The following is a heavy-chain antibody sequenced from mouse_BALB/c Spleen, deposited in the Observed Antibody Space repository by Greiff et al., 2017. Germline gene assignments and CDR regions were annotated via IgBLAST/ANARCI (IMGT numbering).Heavy chain of an antibody. J-gene: IGHJ4*01. CDR1: GYSFTSYY. Sequence: EVQLQQSGPELMKPGASVKISCKASGYSFTSYYMHWVKQSHGKSLEWIGYIDPFNGGTSYNQKFKGKATLTVDKSSSTAYMHLSSLTSEDSAVYYCAIPHDYAMDYWGQGTSVTVSS. V-gene: IGHV1S135*01. CDR2: IDPFNGGT. CDR3: AIPHDYAMDY.